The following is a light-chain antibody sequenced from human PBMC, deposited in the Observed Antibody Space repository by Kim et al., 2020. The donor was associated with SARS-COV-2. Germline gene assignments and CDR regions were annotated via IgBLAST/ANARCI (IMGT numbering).Light chain of an antibody. CDR1: QGISNY. J-gene: IGKJ1*01. Sequence: DIQMTQSPSSLSSSVGDRVTITCRVSQGISNYFAWFQQKPGKAPKSLIYSASKVESGVPSRCSGSGSGTDFTLTISSLQPEDFATYYCQQYKSYPRTFGQGTKVDIK. V-gene: IGKV1-16*01. CDR3: QQYKSYPRT. CDR2: SAS.